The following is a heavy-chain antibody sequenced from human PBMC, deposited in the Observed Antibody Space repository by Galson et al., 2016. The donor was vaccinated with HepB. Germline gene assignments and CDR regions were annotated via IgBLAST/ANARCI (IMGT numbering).Heavy chain of an antibody. CDR1: GFTFSKAT. J-gene: IGHJ4*02. D-gene: IGHD3-9*01. Sequence: SCKASGFTFSKATVQWVRQTRGQRLEWMGWIVAGSGNTEYAQKFQGRLTISRDMATSTTYMELSSLRSDDTAVYYCATDLQDFDWLLNSWGQGTLVTVSS. CDR2: IVAGSGNT. V-gene: IGHV1-58*01. CDR3: ATDLQDFDWLLNS.